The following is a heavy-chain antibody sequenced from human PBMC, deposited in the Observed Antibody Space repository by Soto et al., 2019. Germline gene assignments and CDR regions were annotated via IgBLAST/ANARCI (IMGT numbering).Heavy chain of an antibody. J-gene: IGHJ6*02. V-gene: IGHV3-23*01. CDR2: ISGSGGST. D-gene: IGHD6-19*01. CDR3: AKGFLNSSGLDV. Sequence: GGSTRLSCAASGFTVYSYAMIWVRRAPGKGLEWVSAISGSGGSTYYADSVKGRFTISRDNSKNTLYLQMNSLRAEDTAVYYCAKGFLNSSGLDVWGQGTTVTVSS. CDR1: GFTVYSYA.